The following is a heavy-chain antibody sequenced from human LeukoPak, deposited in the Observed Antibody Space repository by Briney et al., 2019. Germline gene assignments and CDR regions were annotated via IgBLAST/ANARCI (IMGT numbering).Heavy chain of an antibody. Sequence: SETLSLTCTVSGGSISSHYWSWIRQPPGKGLEWIGYIYYSGSTNYNPSLKSRVTISVDTSKNQFSLKLSSVTAADTAVYYCARAEDSGWFDPWGQGTLVTVSS. J-gene: IGHJ5*02. CDR1: GGSISSHY. V-gene: IGHV4-59*11. D-gene: IGHD1-14*01. CDR3: ARAEDSGWFDP. CDR2: IYYSGST.